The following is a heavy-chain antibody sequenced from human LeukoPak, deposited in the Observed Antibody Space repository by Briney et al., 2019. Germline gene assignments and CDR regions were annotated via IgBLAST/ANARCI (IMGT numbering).Heavy chain of an antibody. J-gene: IGHJ3*02. Sequence: GGSLRLSCAASGFTVSSNYMNWVRQAPGKGLEWVSVIYSDGSTYYADFVKGRFTISRDNSKNTLYLQMNSLRAEDTAVYYCARAGGGTYYYDSSGYSGAFDIWGQGTMVTVSS. D-gene: IGHD3-22*01. CDR3: ARAGGGTYYYDSSGYSGAFDI. CDR1: GFTVSSNY. V-gene: IGHV3-53*01. CDR2: IYSDGST.